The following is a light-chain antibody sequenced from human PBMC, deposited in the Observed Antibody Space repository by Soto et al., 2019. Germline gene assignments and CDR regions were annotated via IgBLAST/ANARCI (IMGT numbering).Light chain of an antibody. Sequence: QSVLTQPPSASGTPGQRVTIPCYGSSANIGSTTLSWYQQLPGTAPKLLIYSDTQRPSGVPDRFAGSKSGTSDSLAISGLQSEDEADYYCAAWDDSLIGGVVCGGTTVTVL. J-gene: IGLJ3*02. V-gene: IGLV1-44*01. CDR3: AAWDDSLIGGV. CDR2: SDT. CDR1: SANIGSTT.